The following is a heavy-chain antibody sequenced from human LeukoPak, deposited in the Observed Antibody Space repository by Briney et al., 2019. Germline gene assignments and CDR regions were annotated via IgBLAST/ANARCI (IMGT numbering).Heavy chain of an antibody. V-gene: IGHV3-30*18. CDR1: GFTFSRYG. CDR3: AKDRDILTGYLDY. CDR2: ISYDGSNK. D-gene: IGHD3-9*01. Sequence: GGALRLSCAASGFTFSRYGMHWVRQAPGKGLEWVAVISYDGSNKYYVDSVKGRFTISKDNSKNTLYLQMNSLRAEDTAVYYCAKDRDILTGYLDYWGQGTLVTVSS. J-gene: IGHJ4*02.